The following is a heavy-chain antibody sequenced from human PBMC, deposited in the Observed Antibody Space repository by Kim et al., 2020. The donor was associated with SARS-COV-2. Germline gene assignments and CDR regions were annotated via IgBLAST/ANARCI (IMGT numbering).Heavy chain of an antibody. CDR3: ARADDRDFPGTYDH. CDR1: GYIFTSYS. Sequence: ASVKVSCKTSGYIFTSYSIHWVRQAPGQRLEWMGWINAGNGNTKYSQNFQARVIITRDTLGTTAYMELRSLRPEDTSVYYCARADDRDFPGTYDHWGQGTLVTVSS. CDR2: INAGNGNT. V-gene: IGHV1-3*01. J-gene: IGHJ4*02. D-gene: IGHD1-1*01.